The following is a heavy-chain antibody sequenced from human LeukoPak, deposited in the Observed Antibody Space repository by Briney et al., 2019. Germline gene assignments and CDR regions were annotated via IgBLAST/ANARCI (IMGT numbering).Heavy chain of an antibody. CDR2: ISSNGGST. CDR1: GFTFSNYA. CDR3: ARDLRLKELAYCGGDCLDY. D-gene: IGHD2-21*02. Sequence: GGSLRLSCAASGFTFSNYAMHWVRQAPGKGLEYVSAISSNGGSTYYANSVKGRFTISRDNSKNTLYLQMGSLRAEDMAVYYCARDLRLKELAYCGGDCLDYWGQGTLVTVST. J-gene: IGHJ4*02. V-gene: IGHV3-64*01.